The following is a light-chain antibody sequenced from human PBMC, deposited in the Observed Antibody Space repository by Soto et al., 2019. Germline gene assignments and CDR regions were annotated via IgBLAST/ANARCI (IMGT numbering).Light chain of an antibody. CDR1: QTVRNNY. Sequence: ECVLTQSPGTLSLSPGERPTLSCRASQTVRNNYLAWYQQKPGQAPRLLIYDASSRATGIPDRFSGGGSGTDFTLTISRLEPEDFAVYYCQQFSSYPLTFGGGTKVDI. J-gene: IGKJ4*01. V-gene: IGKV3-20*01. CDR3: QQFSSYPLT. CDR2: DAS.